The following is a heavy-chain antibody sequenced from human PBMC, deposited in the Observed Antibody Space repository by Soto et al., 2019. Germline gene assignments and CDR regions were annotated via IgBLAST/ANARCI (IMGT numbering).Heavy chain of an antibody. CDR2: IYYSGST. V-gene: IGHV4-59*08. D-gene: IGHD3-10*01. CDR3: ARRWGSGFDY. J-gene: IGHJ4*02. CDR1: GGSIRSYY. Sequence: ETLSLTCTVAGGSIRSYYWSWIRQPPGKGLEWIGYIYYSGSTNYNPSLKSRVTISVDTSKNQFSLKLSSVTAADTAVYYCARRWGSGFDYWGQGTLVNVSS.